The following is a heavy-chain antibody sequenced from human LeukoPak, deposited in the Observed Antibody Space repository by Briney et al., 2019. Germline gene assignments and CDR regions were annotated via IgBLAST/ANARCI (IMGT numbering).Heavy chain of an antibody. Sequence: SETLSLTCTVSGGSISSSSYYWGWIRQPPGKGLEWIGSIYYSGSTYYNPSLKSRVTISVDTSKNQFSLKLSSVTAADTAVYYCASNRGIAVASTLGGLDYWGQGTLVTVSS. D-gene: IGHD6-19*01. CDR1: GGSISSSSYY. V-gene: IGHV4-39*01. CDR3: ASNRGIAVASTLGGLDY. CDR2: IYYSGST. J-gene: IGHJ4*02.